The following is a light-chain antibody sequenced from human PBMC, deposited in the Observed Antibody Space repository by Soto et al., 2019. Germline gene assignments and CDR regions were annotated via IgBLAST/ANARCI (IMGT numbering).Light chain of an antibody. CDR3: QQYHSFST. J-gene: IGKJ1*01. CDR1: QILDSW. Sequence: DIQMTQSPSTLSASVEDRVTITCRASQILDSWLAWYQQKPGKPPKLLIYKTSILEFGVPSRFSGSGSGTLFTLTISSLQPDDFATYYCQQYHSFSTFGQGTKVEIK. V-gene: IGKV1-5*03. CDR2: KTS.